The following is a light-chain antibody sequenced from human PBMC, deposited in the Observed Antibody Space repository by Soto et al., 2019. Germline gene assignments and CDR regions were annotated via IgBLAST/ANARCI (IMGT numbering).Light chain of an antibody. Sequence: EIVLTQSPGTLSLSPGERATLSCRASQSVSSRYLAWYQQKPGQAPRLLIYGASSRATGIPDRFSGSGYGTDFTLTIIRLEPADFAVFYCLHYDSSLTFGGGTKVEIK. CDR3: LHYDSSLT. V-gene: IGKV3-20*01. CDR2: GAS. J-gene: IGKJ4*01. CDR1: QSVSSRY.